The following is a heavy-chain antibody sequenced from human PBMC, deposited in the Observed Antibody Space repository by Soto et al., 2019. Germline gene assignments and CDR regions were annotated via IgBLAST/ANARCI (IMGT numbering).Heavy chain of an antibody. CDR3: ARGGRFDWSPFDP. CDR1: GGSISSGGYY. V-gene: IGHV4-31*03. J-gene: IGHJ5*02. CDR2: IYYSGST. D-gene: IGHD3-9*01. Sequence: SETLSLTCTVSGGSISSGGYYWSWIRQHPGKGLEWIGYIYYSGSTYYNPSLKSRVTISVDTSKNQFSLKLSSVTAADTAVYYCARGGRFDWSPFDPWGQGTLVTVSS.